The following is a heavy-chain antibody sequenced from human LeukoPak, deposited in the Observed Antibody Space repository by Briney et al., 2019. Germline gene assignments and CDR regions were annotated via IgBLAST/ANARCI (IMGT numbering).Heavy chain of an antibody. CDR1: GFTFDDYA. D-gene: IGHD6-13*01. Sequence: PGGSLRLSCAASGFTFDDYAMHWVRQAPGKGLEWVSGISWNSGSIGYADSVKGRFTISRDNAKNSLYLQMNSLRAEDTALYYCAKAVAAAGSDYWGQGTLVTVSS. CDR3: AKAVAAAGSDY. CDR2: ISWNSGSI. J-gene: IGHJ4*02. V-gene: IGHV3-9*01.